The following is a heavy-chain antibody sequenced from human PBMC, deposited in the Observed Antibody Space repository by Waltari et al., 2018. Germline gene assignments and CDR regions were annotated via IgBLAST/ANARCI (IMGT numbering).Heavy chain of an antibody. CDR2: INHSGST. CDR3: ASASEGWDDAFDI. V-gene: IGHV4-34*01. Sequence: QVQLQQWGAGLLKPSETLSLTCAVYGGSFSGYYWSWIRQPPGKGLEWIGEINHSGSTNYNPSLQSRVTISVDTSKNQFSLKLSSVTAADTAVYYCASASEGWDDAFDIWGQGTMVTVSS. D-gene: IGHD6-19*01. J-gene: IGHJ3*02. CDR1: GGSFSGYY.